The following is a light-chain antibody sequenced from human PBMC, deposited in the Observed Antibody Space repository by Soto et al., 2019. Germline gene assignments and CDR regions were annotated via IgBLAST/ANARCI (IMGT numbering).Light chain of an antibody. CDR3: QQRSNWPKLT. V-gene: IGKV3-11*01. CDR2: DAS. Sequence: EILLTQAPCTLSFSPLYRATLSCRSSQSVISYLAWYQQKPGQAPRLLIYDASNRATGIPARFSGSGSGTDFTLTISSLEPEDFAVYYCQQRSNWPKLTFGGGTKVDIK. CDR1: QSVISY. J-gene: IGKJ4*01.